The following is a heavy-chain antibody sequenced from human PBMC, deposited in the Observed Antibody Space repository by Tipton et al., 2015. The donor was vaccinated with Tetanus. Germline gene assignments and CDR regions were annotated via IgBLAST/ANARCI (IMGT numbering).Heavy chain of an antibody. CDR2: IYHRGST. V-gene: IGHV4-31*03. CDR1: GGSMSTYY. J-gene: IGHJ2*01. CDR3: ARDPAVLRFLEWLPDWYFAL. Sequence: TLSLTCTVSGGSMSTYYWTWIRQHPGKGLEWIGNIYHRGSTYYNPSLKSRVTISVDTSKNQFSLKLSSVTAADTAVYYCARDPAVLRFLEWLPDWYFALWGRGTLVTVSS. D-gene: IGHD3-3*01.